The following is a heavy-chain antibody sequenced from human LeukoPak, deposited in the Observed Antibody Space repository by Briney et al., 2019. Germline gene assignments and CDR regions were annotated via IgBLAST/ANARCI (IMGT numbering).Heavy chain of an antibody. Sequence: GGSLRLSCAASGFTFSHHGMNWVRQAPGKGLEWVSGIRADAITTYYADSVKGRFTISRDNSKNTLYLQMNSLRAEDTAVYYCAKVRLGYCSGGSCSRGGTSMDVWGRGTTVTISS. CDR2: IRADAITT. V-gene: IGHV3-23*01. D-gene: IGHD2-15*01. CDR1: GFTFSHHG. J-gene: IGHJ6*03. CDR3: AKVRLGYCSGGSCSRGGTSMDV.